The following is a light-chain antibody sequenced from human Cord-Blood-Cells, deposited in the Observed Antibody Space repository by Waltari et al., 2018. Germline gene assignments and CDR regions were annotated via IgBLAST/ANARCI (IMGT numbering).Light chain of an antibody. CDR3: SSYTSSSNVV. Sequence: QSALTQPASVSGSPGQSITISCTGTSSDVGGYNYVSWYQQHPGKAPKLMIYEVSNRPSGVSNPFSGSKSANTASLTISGLQAEDEADYYCSSYTSSSNVVFGGGTKLTVL. CDR2: EVS. CDR1: SSDVGGYNY. J-gene: IGLJ2*01. V-gene: IGLV2-14*01.